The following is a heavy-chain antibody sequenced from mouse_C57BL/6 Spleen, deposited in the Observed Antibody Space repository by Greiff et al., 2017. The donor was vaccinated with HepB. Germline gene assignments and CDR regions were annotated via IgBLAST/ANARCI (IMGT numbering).Heavy chain of an antibody. CDR1: GYAFSSSW. CDR3: ARWGTTVPVDY. Sequence: VQLQHSGPELVKPGASVKISCKASGYAFSSSWMNWVKQRPGKGLEWIGRIYPGDGDTNYNGKFKGKATLTADKSSSTAYMQLSSLTSEDSAVYFCARWGTTVPVDYWGQGTTLTVSS. J-gene: IGHJ2*01. V-gene: IGHV1-82*01. D-gene: IGHD1-1*01. CDR2: IYPGDGDT.